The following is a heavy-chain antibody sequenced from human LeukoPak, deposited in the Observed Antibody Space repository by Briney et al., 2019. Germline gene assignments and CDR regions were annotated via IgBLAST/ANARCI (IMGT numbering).Heavy chain of an antibody. CDR3: ARVSYYYGSGSYRPTAVYYFDY. Sequence: GGSLRLSCAASGFTFRSYWMTWVRQSPGKGLEWVANIKQDGSETYHVDSVKGRFTISRDNAKDSLYLEMNSLRAEDTAVYYCARVSYYYGSGSYRPTAVYYFDYWGQGTLVTVSS. CDR2: IKQDGSET. D-gene: IGHD3-10*01. V-gene: IGHV3-7*04. J-gene: IGHJ4*02. CDR1: GFTFRSYW.